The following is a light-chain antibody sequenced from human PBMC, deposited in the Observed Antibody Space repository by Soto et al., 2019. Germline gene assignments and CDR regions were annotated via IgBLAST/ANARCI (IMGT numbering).Light chain of an antibody. J-gene: IGKJ5*01. CDR1: QSVNSF. Sequence: EIVLTQSPATLSLSPGERATLSCRASQSVNSFLAWYQQKPGLPPRLLIYDASTRATGIPARFSGSGSGTDFTLTSSNLEPEDFAVYYCQHRSIWPVSFGQGTRLEL. CDR2: DAS. CDR3: QHRSIWPVS. V-gene: IGKV3-11*01.